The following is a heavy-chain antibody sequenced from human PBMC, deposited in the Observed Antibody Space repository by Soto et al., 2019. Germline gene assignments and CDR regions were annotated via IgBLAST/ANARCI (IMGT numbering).Heavy chain of an antibody. CDR3: AKDLAITYGYGMDV. D-gene: IGHD3-16*01. CDR1: GFTFSSYA. CDR2: ISGSGGST. J-gene: IGHJ6*02. Sequence: PGGSLRLSCAASGFTFSSYAMSWVRQAPGKGLGWVSAISGSGGSTYYADSVKGRFTISRDNSKNTLYLQMNSLRAEDTAVYYCAKDLAITYGYGMDVWGQGTTVTVSS. V-gene: IGHV3-23*01.